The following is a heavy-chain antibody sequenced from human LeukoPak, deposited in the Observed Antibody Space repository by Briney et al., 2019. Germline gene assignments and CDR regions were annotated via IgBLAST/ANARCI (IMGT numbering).Heavy chain of an antibody. Sequence: ASVKVSCKASGYTFTGYDINWVRQATGQGLEWMGWMNPNSGNTGYAQKFQGRVTMTRNTSISTAYMELSSLRSEDTAVYYCARGPLYYYDSSGHFDYWGQGTLVTVSS. CDR1: GYTFTGYD. CDR3: ARGPLYYYDSSGHFDY. J-gene: IGHJ4*02. CDR2: MNPNSGNT. D-gene: IGHD3-22*01. V-gene: IGHV1-8*01.